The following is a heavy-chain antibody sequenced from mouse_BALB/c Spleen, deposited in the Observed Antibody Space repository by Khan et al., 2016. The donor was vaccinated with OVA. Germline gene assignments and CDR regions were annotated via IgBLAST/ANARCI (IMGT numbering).Heavy chain of an antibody. Sequence: VELVESGPGLVQPSQSLSITCTVSGFSLTTSGVHWVRQSPGKGLEWLGVIWSGGSTDYNAAFISILNISKDNDKSQDIFKMKSLQANDTAIYYCARNYDYDEGLAYWGQGTLVTVSA. CDR2: IWSGGST. CDR1: GFSLTTSG. CDR3: ARNYDYDEGLAY. J-gene: IGHJ3*01. D-gene: IGHD2-4*01. V-gene: IGHV2-2*02.